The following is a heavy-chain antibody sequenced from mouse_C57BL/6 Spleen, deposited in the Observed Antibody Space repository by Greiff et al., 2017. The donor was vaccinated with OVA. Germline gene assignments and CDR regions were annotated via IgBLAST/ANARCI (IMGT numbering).Heavy chain of an antibody. D-gene: IGHD1-1*01. CDR2: ISSGGSYT. CDR3: ARQEAYGSSYWYFDV. Sequence: EVMLVESGGDLVKPGGSLKLSCAASGFTFSSYGMSWVRQTPDKRLEWVATISSGGSYTYYPDSVKGRFTISRDKAKNTLYLQMSSLKSEDTAMYYCARQEAYGSSYWYFDVWGTGTTVTVSS. CDR1: GFTFSSYG. V-gene: IGHV5-6*02. J-gene: IGHJ1*03.